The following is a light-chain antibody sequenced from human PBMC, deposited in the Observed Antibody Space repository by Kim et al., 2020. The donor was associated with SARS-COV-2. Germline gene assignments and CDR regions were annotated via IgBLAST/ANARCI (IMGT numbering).Light chain of an antibody. Sequence: SYELTQPPSVSVSPGRTVSITCSGDKLDDKYACWFQQKPGQSPVLVIYQDGKRPSGIPERFSGSNSGNTATLTISGTQAMDEADYYCQAWDSSTAVFGTGTKVTVL. CDR3: QAWDSSTAV. CDR1: KLDDKY. CDR2: QDG. J-gene: IGLJ1*01. V-gene: IGLV3-1*01.